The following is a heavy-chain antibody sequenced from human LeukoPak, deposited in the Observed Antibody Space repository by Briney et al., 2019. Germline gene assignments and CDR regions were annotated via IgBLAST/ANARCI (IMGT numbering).Heavy chain of an antibody. J-gene: IGHJ4*02. CDR1: GFTFSSYA. CDR2: ISGSGGST. V-gene: IGHV3-23*01. D-gene: IGHD6-19*01. Sequence: GGSLRLSCAASGFTFSSYAMSWVRQAPGKGLEWVSAISGSGGSTYYADSVKGLFTISRDNSKNTLYLQMNSLRAEDTAVYYCAKDEPNSGWYPLSYYFDYWGQGTLVTVSS. CDR3: AKDEPNSGWYPLSYYFDY.